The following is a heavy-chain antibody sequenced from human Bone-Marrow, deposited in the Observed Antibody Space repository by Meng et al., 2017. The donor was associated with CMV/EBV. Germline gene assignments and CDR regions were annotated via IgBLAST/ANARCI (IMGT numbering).Heavy chain of an antibody. V-gene: IGHV2-26*01. CDR1: GFSLSNARMG. CDR3: ARFTYYDFWSGYYRGFFYYYYGMAV. Sequence: SGPTLVKPTETLTLTCTVSGFSLSNARMGVSWIRQPPGKALEWLAHIFSNDEKSYSTSLKSRLTISKDTSKSQVVLTMTNMDPVDTATYYCARFTYYDFWSGYYRGFFYYYYGMAVWGPGTTVTVSS. J-gene: IGHJ6*02. CDR2: IFSNDEK. D-gene: IGHD3-3*01.